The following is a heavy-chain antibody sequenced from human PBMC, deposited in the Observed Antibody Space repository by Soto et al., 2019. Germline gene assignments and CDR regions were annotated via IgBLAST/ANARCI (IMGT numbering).Heavy chain of an antibody. CDR2: IYPGDSDT. J-gene: IGHJ5*02. D-gene: IGHD3-22*01. CDR3: ARVPRDSSGYYQLNWFDP. CDR1: GYSFTSYW. Sequence: GESLKISCKGSGYSFTSYWIGWVRQMPGKGLEWMGIIYPGDSDTRYSPSFQGQVTISADKSISTAYLQWSSLKASGTAMYYCARVPRDSSGYYQLNWFDPWGQGTLVTVSS. V-gene: IGHV5-51*01.